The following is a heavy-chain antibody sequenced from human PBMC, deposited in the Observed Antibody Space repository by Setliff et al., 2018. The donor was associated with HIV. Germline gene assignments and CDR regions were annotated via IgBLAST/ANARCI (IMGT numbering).Heavy chain of an antibody. V-gene: IGHV6-1*01. J-gene: IGHJ4*02. CDR2: TYYRSKWYN. CDR3: ARLDTVMLYTDC. D-gene: IGHD3-16*01. CDR1: GDSVSSNSAA. Sequence: SQTLSLTCAISGDSVSSNSAAWNWIRQSPSRGLEWLGRTYYRSKWYNDYAGSVKSRITINPDTSKDQFSLRLKSVTASDMAVYYCARLDTVMLYTDCWGQGTLVTVSS.